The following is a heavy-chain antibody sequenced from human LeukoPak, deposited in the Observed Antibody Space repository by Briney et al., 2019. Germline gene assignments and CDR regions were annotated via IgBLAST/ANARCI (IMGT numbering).Heavy chain of an antibody. CDR2: INPSGGST. CDR1: GYTFTGYY. CDR3: ASQIEGSGTQKGGVFDY. D-gene: IGHD1-26*01. V-gene: IGHV1-46*01. J-gene: IGHJ4*02. Sequence: GASVKVSCKASGYTFTGYYMHWVRQAPGQGLEWMGIINPSGGSTSYAQKFQGRVTMTRDTSTSTVYMELSSLRSEDTAVYYCASQIEGSGTQKGGVFDYWGQGTLVTVSS.